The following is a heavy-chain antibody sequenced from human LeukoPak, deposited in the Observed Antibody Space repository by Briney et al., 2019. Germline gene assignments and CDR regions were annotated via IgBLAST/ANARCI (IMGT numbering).Heavy chain of an antibody. Sequence: ASVKVPCKASGYTFTGYYMHWVRQAPGQGLEWMGWINPNSGGTNYAQKFQGRVTMTRDTSISTAYMELSRLRSDDTAVYYCASSYRYCSSTSCYHDAFDIWGQGTMVTVSS. D-gene: IGHD2-2*01. CDR1: GYTFTGYY. V-gene: IGHV1-2*02. CDR2: INPNSGGT. J-gene: IGHJ3*02. CDR3: ASSYRYCSSTSCYHDAFDI.